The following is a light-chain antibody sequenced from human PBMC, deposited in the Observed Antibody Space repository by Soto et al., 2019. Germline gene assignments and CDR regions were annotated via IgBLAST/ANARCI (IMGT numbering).Light chain of an antibody. CDR3: RHYDNLPG. V-gene: IGKV1-33*01. J-gene: IGKJ3*01. CDR2: DAS. Sequence: DIQMTQSPSSLSASVGDRVTITCQASQDISNYLTWYQQKPGKAPKLLIYDASNLETGVPSRFSRSGSGTDFTFTISSLQPEDIATYYCRHYDNLPGFVPGTKVDIK. CDR1: QDISNY.